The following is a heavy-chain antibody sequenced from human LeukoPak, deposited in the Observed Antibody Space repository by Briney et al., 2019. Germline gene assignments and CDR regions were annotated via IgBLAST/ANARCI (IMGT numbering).Heavy chain of an antibody. V-gene: IGHV4-39*07. CDR1: GGSISSSGYS. CDR2: IYYSGST. D-gene: IGHD4-11*01. CDR3: ARGYSNYGGFDY. Sequence: PSETLSLTCSVSGGSISSSGYSWGWIRQSPGKGLEWIGSIYYSGSTYYNPSLKSRVTISVDTSKNQFSLKLSSVTAADTAVYYCARGYSNYGGFDYWGQGTLVTVSS. J-gene: IGHJ4*02.